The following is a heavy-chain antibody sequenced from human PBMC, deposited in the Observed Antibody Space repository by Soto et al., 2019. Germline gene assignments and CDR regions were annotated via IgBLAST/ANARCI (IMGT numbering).Heavy chain of an antibody. V-gene: IGHV3-48*02. CDR3: ARDKGYYGDYDYGMDV. CDR1: GFTFSSYS. D-gene: IGHD4-17*01. J-gene: IGHJ6*02. CDR2: ISSSGSTI. Sequence: GGSLRLSCAASGFTFSSYSMNWVRQAPGKGLEWVSYISSSGSTIYYADSVKGRFTISRDNAKNSLYLQMNSLRDEDTAVYYCARDKGYYGDYDYGMDVWGQGTTVTVSS.